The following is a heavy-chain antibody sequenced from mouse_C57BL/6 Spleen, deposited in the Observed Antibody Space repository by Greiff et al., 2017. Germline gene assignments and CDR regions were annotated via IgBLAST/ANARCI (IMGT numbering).Heavy chain of an antibody. V-gene: IGHV14-4*01. J-gene: IGHJ2*01. D-gene: IGHD2-10*01. CDR1: GFNIKDDY. CDR2: IDPENGDT. CDR3: TIPYFIGY. Sequence: EVQLQQSGAELVRPGASVKLSCTASGFNIKDDYMHWVKQRPEQGLEWIGWIDPENGDTEYASKFQGKATITADTYSNTAYLQLSSLTSEDTAVFYCTIPYFIGYWGQGTTLTVSS.